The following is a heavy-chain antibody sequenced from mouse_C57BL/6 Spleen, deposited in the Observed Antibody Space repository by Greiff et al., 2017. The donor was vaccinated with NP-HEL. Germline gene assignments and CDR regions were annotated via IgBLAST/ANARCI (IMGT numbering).Heavy chain of an antibody. CDR2: INPYNGGT. J-gene: IGHJ2*01. CDR3: ARSGSSGYYFDY. Sequence: VQLKQSGPVLVKPGASVKMSCKASGYTFTDYYMNWVKQSHGKSLEWIGVINPYNGGTSYNQKFKGKATLTVDKSSSTAYMELNSLTSEDSAVYYCARSGSSGYYFDYWGQGTTLTVSS. V-gene: IGHV1-19*01. CDR1: GYTFTDYY. D-gene: IGHD3-2*02.